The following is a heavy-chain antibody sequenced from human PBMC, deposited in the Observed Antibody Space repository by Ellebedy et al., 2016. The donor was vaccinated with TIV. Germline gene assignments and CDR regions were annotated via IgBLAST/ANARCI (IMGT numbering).Heavy chain of an antibody. Sequence: PGGSLRLSCAASGFTFSNAWMSWVRQAPGKGLEWVSVIYSGGSTYYADSVKGRFTISRDNAKNSLYLQMNSLRAEDTAVYYCARMKVGYWGQGTLVTVSS. CDR2: IYSGGST. V-gene: IGHV3-53*01. J-gene: IGHJ4*02. CDR1: GFTFSNAW. CDR3: ARMKVGY.